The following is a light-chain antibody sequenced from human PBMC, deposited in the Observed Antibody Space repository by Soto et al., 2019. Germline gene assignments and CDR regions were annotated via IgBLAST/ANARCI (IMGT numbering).Light chain of an antibody. Sequence: QSVLTQPDSLSGSLGRSITFSGTGSSGIIGGFDFVSWYQQHPGKAPKLLLYEVNKRPSGVSNRFSGSKSGNTASLTISGLQADDEAYYYCCSYVGIRNFVFGGGTKVTVL. CDR2: EVN. CDR3: CSYVGIRNFV. V-gene: IGLV2-23*02. J-gene: IGLJ2*01. CDR1: SGIIGGFDF.